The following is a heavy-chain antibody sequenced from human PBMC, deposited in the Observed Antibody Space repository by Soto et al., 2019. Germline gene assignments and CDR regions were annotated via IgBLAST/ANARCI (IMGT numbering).Heavy chain of an antibody. D-gene: IGHD6-13*01. V-gene: IGHV1-69*13. CDR2: IIPIFGTA. CDR1: GGTFSSYA. Sequence: SVKVSCKASGGTFSSYAISWVRQAPGQGLEWMGGIIPIFGTANYAQKFQGRVTITADESTSTAYMELSSLRSEDTAVYYCARPTNIAAAGTLDYWGQGTLVTVSS. CDR3: ARPTNIAAAGTLDY. J-gene: IGHJ4*02.